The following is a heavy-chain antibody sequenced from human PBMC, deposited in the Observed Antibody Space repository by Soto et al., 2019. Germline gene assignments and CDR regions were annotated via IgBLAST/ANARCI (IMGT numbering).Heavy chain of an antibody. J-gene: IGHJ4*02. Sequence: GGSLKVYCAASGFTFSSHGMHWVRQAPGKGLEWVAVISYDGTNKYYGDSVKGRFTISRDNSKNTVYLQMNSLRVEDTAVFYCAKGPTTAMVDFWGQGTLVTVSS. V-gene: IGHV3-30*18. CDR3: AKGPTTAMVDF. D-gene: IGHD5-18*01. CDR1: GFTFSSHG. CDR2: ISYDGTNK.